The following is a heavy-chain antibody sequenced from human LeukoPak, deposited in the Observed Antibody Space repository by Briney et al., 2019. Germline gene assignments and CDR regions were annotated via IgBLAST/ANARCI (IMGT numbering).Heavy chain of an antibody. D-gene: IGHD3-22*01. CDR1: GFTFSSYD. CDR2: ISGSGGST. V-gene: IGHV3-23*01. J-gene: IGHJ6*02. CDR3: ARSPGYDSSGSTPDYYYGMDV. Sequence: PGGSLRLSCAASGFTFSSYDMNWVRQAPGKGLEWVSAISGSGGSTYYADSVKGRFTISRDISKNTLYLQMNSLRAEDTAVYYCARSPGYDSSGSTPDYYYGMDVWGQGTTVTVSS.